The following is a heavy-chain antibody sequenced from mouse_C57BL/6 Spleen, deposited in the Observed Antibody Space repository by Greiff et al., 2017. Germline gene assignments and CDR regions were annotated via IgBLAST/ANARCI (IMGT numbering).Heavy chain of an antibody. J-gene: IGHJ1*03. Sequence: QVQLQQPGAELVKPGASVKVSCKASGYTFTSYWMHWVKQRPGQGLEWIGRIHPSDSDTNYNQKVKGKATLTVDKYSSTAYMQLSSLTSEDSAVYFCAIEWLITTAVGYFDVWGTGTTVTVSA. CDR3: AIEWLITTAVGYFDV. CDR2: IHPSDSDT. V-gene: IGHV1-74*01. D-gene: IGHD1-1*01. CDR1: GYTFTSYW.